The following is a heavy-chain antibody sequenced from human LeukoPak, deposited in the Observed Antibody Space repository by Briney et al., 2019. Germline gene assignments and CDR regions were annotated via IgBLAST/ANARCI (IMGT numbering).Heavy chain of an antibody. D-gene: IGHD6-13*01. V-gene: IGHV4-34*01. CDR1: GGSFSTYY. J-gene: IGHJ4*02. CDR3: ARGVSRYSNN. Sequence: SETLSLTCAVYGGSFSTYYWTWIRQPPGKGLEWIGEINPSGSTNYNPSLKSRVTISVDTSKNQFSLKLSSMTAADTAVYYCARGVSRYSNNWGQGTLVTVSS. CDR2: INPSGST.